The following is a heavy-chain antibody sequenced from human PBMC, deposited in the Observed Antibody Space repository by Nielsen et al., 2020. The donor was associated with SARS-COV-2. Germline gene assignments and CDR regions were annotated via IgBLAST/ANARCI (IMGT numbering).Heavy chain of an antibody. J-gene: IGHJ4*02. CDR3: ARGERAAAGSFDY. D-gene: IGHD6-13*01. Sequence: TGGSLRLSCAASGFTFSSYSMNWVRQAPGKGLEWVSSISSSSSYTYYADSVKGRFTISRDNSKNTLYLQMNSLRAEDTAVYYCARGERAAAGSFDYWGQGTLVTVSS. CDR1: GFTFSSYS. V-gene: IGHV3-21*04. CDR2: ISSSSSYT.